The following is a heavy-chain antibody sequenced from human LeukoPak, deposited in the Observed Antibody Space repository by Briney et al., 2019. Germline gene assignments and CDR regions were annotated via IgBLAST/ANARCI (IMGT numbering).Heavy chain of an antibody. J-gene: IGHJ5*02. CDR1: GYTFTGYY. Sequence: ASVKVSCKASGYTFTGYYMHWVRQAPGQGLEWMGWINPNSGGTNYAQKFQGRVTMTRDTSISTAYMELSRLRSDDTTVYYCARDDCGGDCYSSWFDPWGQGTLVTVSS. CDR2: INPNSGGT. D-gene: IGHD2-21*02. V-gene: IGHV1-2*02. CDR3: ARDDCGGDCYSSWFDP.